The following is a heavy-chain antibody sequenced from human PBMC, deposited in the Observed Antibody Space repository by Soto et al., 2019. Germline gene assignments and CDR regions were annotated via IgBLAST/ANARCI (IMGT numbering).Heavy chain of an antibody. J-gene: IGHJ4*02. CDR3: ARQLEPRVGAASH. CDR2: ISPSGDVT. D-gene: IGHD1-26*01. Sequence: ESGGGLVKSGGSLTLSCSTSGFFFTDYFMSWIRQAPGKGLEWVSYISPSGDVTHYADSVKGRFTISRDNTKNSLFLQMSSLRDDDTAVYYCARQLEPRVGAASHWGQGTRVSVSS. CDR1: GFFFTDYF. V-gene: IGHV3-11*01.